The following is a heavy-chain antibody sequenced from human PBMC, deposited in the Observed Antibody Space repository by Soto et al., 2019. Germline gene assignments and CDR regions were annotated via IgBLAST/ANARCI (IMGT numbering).Heavy chain of an antibody. CDR1: GFTFSNYW. V-gene: IGHV3-74*01. J-gene: IGHJ4*02. CDR2: INADGSTT. CDR3: ATAGAFRFDF. D-gene: IGHD1-26*01. Sequence: EVQLVESGGGLVQPGGSLRLSCAASGFTFSNYWVHWVRQVPGKGLVWVSRINADGSTTDYADSVRGRFTISRDNAKNTLYLQMNSLRAGDTAMYYCATAGAFRFDFWGQGTLVTVSS.